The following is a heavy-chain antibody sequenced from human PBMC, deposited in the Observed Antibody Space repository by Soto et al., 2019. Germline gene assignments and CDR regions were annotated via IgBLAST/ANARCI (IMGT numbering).Heavy chain of an antibody. CDR3: TTTWGLGGYDTSDDLDY. D-gene: IGHD3-22*01. CDR1: GFTLSNAW. J-gene: IGHJ4*02. CDR2: IRGKAAGGTT. V-gene: IGHV3-15*05. Sequence: GGSLRLSCTASGFTLSNAWMNWVRQAPGRGLEWVGRIRGKAAGGTTDYAAPVKGRFVISRDDSKSRLYLQMNSLKFEDTALYYCTTTWGLGGYDTSDDLDYWGQGTQVTVSS.